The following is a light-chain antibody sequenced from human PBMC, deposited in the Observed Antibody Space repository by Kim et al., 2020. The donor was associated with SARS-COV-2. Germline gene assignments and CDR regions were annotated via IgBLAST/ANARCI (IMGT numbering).Light chain of an antibody. J-gene: IGKJ2*01. CDR1: QSLGHSDRTTY. CDR3: MQSTHWPYT. Sequence: QPASISCRASQSLGHSDRTTYLNWFQQRPGQSPRRLIYRVSNRDSGVPDRFSGSVSGADFTLKISSVEVEDVGVYFCMQSTHWPYTFGQGTKLEI. V-gene: IGKV2-30*02. CDR2: RVS.